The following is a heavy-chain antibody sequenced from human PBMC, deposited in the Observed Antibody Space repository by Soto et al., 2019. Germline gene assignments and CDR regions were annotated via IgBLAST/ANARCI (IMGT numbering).Heavy chain of an antibody. J-gene: IGHJ4*02. Sequence: GESLKISCHASGYTFIYFWVAWVRQVPGKGLEWMGVIYPGASDIRYSPSSEGHVTISADKSTNTAYLQWSSLEAADTAIYYCARQGTSRGSDYASFDFWVPGTLVTVSS. CDR2: IYPGASDI. V-gene: IGHV5-51*01. D-gene: IGHD3-10*01. CDR1: GYTFIYFW. CDR3: ARQGTSRGSDYASFDF.